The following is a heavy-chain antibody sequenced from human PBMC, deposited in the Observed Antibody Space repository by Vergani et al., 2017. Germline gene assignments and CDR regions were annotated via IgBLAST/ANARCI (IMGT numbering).Heavy chain of an antibody. J-gene: IGHJ5*02. D-gene: IGHD7-27*01. V-gene: IGHV1-18*01. CDR2: ISAYNGNT. Sequence: QVQLVQSGAEVKKPGASVKVSCKASGYTFTSYGISWVRQAPGQGLEWMGWISAYNGNTNYAQMLQGRVTMTTDTSTSTAYMELRSLRSDDTAVYYCAIAWNIFTGLTGDLNWFDPWGQGTLVTVSS. CDR3: AIAWNIFTGLTGDLNWFDP. CDR1: GYTFTSYG.